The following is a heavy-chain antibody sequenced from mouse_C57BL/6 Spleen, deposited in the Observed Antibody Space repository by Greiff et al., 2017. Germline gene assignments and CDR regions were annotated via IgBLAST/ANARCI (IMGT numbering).Heavy chain of an antibody. CDR1: GFSLTSYG. D-gene: IGHD1-1*01. J-gene: IGHJ2*01. CDR3: AREGTTVLDY. V-gene: IGHV2-2*01. Sequence: QVQLKESGPGLVQPSQSLSITCTVSGFSLTSYGVHWVRPSPGKGLEWLGVIWSGGSTDYNAAFISRRSISKDNSKSQVFFKMNSLQADDTAIYYCAREGTTVLDYWGQGTTLTVSS. CDR2: IWSGGST.